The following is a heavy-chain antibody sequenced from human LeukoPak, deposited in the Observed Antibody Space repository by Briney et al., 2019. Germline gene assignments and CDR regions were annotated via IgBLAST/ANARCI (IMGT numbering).Heavy chain of an antibody. Sequence: SVKVSCKASGGTFSNYAISWVRQAPGQGLEWMGGIIPIFGTANYAQKLQGRVTMTTDTSTSTAYMELRSLRSDDTAVYYCAHSRGFYGDLDYWGQGTLVTVSS. J-gene: IGHJ4*02. CDR1: GGTFSNYA. D-gene: IGHD4-17*01. CDR2: IIPIFGTA. V-gene: IGHV1-69*05. CDR3: AHSRGFYGDLDY.